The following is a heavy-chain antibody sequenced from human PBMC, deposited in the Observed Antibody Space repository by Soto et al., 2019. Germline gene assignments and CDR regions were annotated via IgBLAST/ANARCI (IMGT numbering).Heavy chain of an antibody. CDR1: GFSLSTSGVG. CDR3: AHSIWSRGIPVAGPGGY. D-gene: IGHD6-19*01. J-gene: IGHJ4*02. CDR2: IYWDDDK. V-gene: IGHV2-5*02. Sequence: ITLKESGPTLVKPTQTLTLTCTFSGFSLSTSGVGVGWIRQPPGKALEWLALIYWDDDKRYSPSLKSRLTITKDTSKNQVVLTMTNMDPVDTATYYCAHSIWSRGIPVAGPGGYWGQGTLVTVSS.